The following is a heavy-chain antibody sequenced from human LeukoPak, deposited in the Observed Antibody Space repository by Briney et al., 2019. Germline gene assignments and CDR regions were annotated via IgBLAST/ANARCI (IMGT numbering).Heavy chain of an antibody. CDR2: ISANNGET. J-gene: IGHJ5*02. D-gene: IGHD6-13*01. V-gene: IGHV1-18*01. CDR1: GYIFTNYG. CDR3: ARASTRAAATGYDP. Sequence: ASVKVSCRASGYIFTNYGITWVRQAPGQGLEWTSWISANNGETNFAQKFQGRVTMMTDSSTSTAYMELRSLTSDDTAVYYCARASTRAAATGYDPWGQGSLVTVSS.